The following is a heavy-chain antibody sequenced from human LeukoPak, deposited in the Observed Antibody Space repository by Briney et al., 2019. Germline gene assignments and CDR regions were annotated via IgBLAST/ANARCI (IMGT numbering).Heavy chain of an antibody. V-gene: IGHV5-10-1*01. J-gene: IGHJ4*02. Sequence: GESLKISCKGXGXXXXXXXXXXXXXXPXXXLXXMGRINPXXXXXNYNPSFQGHATFSVDKSIATAYLQWTTLKASDTAMYYCARGGWLDDYWGQGTLVTVSS. CDR1: GXXXXXXX. CDR3: ARGGWLDDY. D-gene: IGHD6-19*01. CDR2: INPXXXXX.